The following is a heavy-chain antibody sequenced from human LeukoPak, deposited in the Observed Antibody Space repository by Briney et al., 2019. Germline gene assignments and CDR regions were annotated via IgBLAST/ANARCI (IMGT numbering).Heavy chain of an antibody. CDR1: GYTFTSYY. V-gene: IGHV1-46*01. CDR3: ARDLNTAMVRDAFDI. Sequence: GASVKVSCKASGYTFTSYYMHWVRQAPGQGLEWMGIINPSGGSTSYAQKFQGRVTMTRDTSTSTVYMELSSLRSEDTAVYYCARDLNTAMVRDAFDIWGQGTMVTVSS. CDR2: INPSGGST. J-gene: IGHJ3*02. D-gene: IGHD5-18*01.